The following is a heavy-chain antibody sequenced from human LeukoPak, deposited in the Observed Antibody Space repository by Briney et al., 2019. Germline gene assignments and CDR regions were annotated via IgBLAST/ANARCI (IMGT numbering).Heavy chain of an antibody. CDR2: INHSGST. CDR1: GGSFSGYY. Sequence: SETLSLTCAVYGGSFSGYYWSWIRQPPGKGLEWIGEINHSGSTNYNPSLKSRVTISVDTSKNQFSLKLSSVTAADTAVYYCARSGMARRFDHWGQGTLVTVSS. V-gene: IGHV4-34*01. D-gene: IGHD5-24*01. J-gene: IGHJ4*02. CDR3: ARSGMARRFDH.